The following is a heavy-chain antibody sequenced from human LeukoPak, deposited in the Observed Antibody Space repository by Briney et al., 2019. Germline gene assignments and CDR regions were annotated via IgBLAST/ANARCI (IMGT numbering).Heavy chain of an antibody. CDR3: RWYYYYYGMDV. CDR2: INHSGST. CDR1: GGSFSGYY. Sequence: SETLSLTCAVYGGSFSGYYWSWIRRPPGKGLEWIGEINHSGSTNYNPSLKSRVTISVDTSKNQFSLKLSSVTAADTAVYYCRWYYYYYGMDVWGQGTTVTVSS. J-gene: IGHJ6*02. D-gene: IGHD4-23*01. V-gene: IGHV4-34*01.